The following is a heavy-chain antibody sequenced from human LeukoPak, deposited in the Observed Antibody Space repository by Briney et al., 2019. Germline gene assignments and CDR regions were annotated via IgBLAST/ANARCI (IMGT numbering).Heavy chain of an antibody. V-gene: IGHV3-11*01. CDR2: ISSSGNTI. Sequence: LSLTWAVYGGSFGAYHWSWIRQAPGKGLEWVSYISSSGNTIIYADSVKGRFTISRDNAKNSLYLQMNSLRGEDTAVYYCARFRRAVAGATYYYGVDVWGPGTTVTVSS. CDR1: GGSFGAYH. CDR3: ARFRRAVAGATYYYGVDV. D-gene: IGHD6-19*01. J-gene: IGHJ6*02.